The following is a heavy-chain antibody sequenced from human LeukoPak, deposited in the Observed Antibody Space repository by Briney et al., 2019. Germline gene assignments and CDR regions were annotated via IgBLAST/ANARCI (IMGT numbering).Heavy chain of an antibody. CDR1: GYTFTGHF. CDR3: ATVGDSGNDFPVDY. D-gene: IGHD5-12*01. V-gene: IGHV1-2*02. Sequence: ASVKVSCKASGYTFTGHFIHWVRQAPGHGLECMGWISPKSGGTNYAQKFQGRITFTGDTSISTAYMELSSLMSDDTAMYYCATVGDSGNDFPVDYWGQGTLVTVSS. CDR2: ISPKSGGT. J-gene: IGHJ4*02.